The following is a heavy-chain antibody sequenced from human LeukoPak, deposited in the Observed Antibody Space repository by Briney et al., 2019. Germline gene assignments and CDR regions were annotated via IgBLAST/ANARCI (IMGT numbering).Heavy chain of an antibody. CDR1: GGSISSGGYY. J-gene: IGHJ5*02. CDR2: IYYSGST. CDR3: ARALSGSYPTRFDP. D-gene: IGHD1-26*01. V-gene: IGHV4-39*07. Sequence: PSQTLSLTCTVSGGSISSGGYYWGWIRQPPGKGLEWIGSIYYSGSTYYNPSLKSRVTISVDTSKNQFSLKLSSVTAADTAVYYCARALSGSYPTRFDPWGQGTLVTVSS.